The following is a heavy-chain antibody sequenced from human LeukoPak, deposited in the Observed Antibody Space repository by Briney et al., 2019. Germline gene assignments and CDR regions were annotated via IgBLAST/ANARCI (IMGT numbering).Heavy chain of an antibody. CDR1: GFTVSSNY. V-gene: IGHV3-53*01. CDR2: IYSGGST. Sequence: PGGSLRLSCAASGFTVSSNYMSWVRQAPGKGLEWVSVIYSGGSTYYADSVKGRFTISRDNSKNTLYLQMNSLRAEDTAVYYCAREWYAGATSHYYFDYWGQGTLVTVSS. J-gene: IGHJ4*02. CDR3: AREWYAGATSHYYFDY. D-gene: IGHD1-26*01.